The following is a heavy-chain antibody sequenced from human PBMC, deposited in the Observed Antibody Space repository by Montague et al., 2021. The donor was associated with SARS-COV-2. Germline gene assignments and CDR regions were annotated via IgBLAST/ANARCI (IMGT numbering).Heavy chain of an antibody. J-gene: IGHJ4*02. V-gene: IGHV3-23*01. D-gene: IGHD3-10*01. CDR2: ISISGDRT. CDR3: ANEIRPNDY. CDR1: GFPFSRHA. Sequence: SLRLPCAASGFPFSRHAVTWVRQVPGNGLEWISAISISGDRTYYADSVKGRFTISRDNSKNTLFLQMNSLRGEDTAMYYCANEIRPNDYWGRGTLVTVSS.